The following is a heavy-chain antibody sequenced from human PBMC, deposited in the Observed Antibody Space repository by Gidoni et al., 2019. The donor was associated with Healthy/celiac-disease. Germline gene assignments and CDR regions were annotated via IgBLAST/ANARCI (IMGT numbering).Heavy chain of an antibody. J-gene: IGHJ4*02. D-gene: IGHD6-13*01. CDR2: IKQDGSEK. CDR3: ARPHSSSWYWDRTHHKYYFDY. CDR1: GFPFSSSW. Sequence: EVPLVESGGGLVQPGGSLRLSCAAFGFPFSSSWMTRVRQAPGKGLEWVANIKQDGSEKYYVDSVKGRFTISRDNAKNSLYLQMNSLRAEDTAVYYCARPHSSSWYWDRTHHKYYFDYWGQGTLVTVSS. V-gene: IGHV3-7*01.